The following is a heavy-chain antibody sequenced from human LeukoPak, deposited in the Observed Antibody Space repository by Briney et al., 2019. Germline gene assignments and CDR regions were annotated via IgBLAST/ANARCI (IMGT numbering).Heavy chain of an antibody. D-gene: IGHD6-13*01. J-gene: IGHJ4*02. Sequence: GGSLRLSCVASGFTFTSYAMGWVRQAPGKGLEWVSAISGSGGSTYYQDSVKGRFTISRDNSKNTLDLQMNSLRAEDTGVYYCAKEELAAAGRYLACWSQRTLVTV. V-gene: IGHV3-23*01. CDR3: AKEELAAAGRYLAC. CDR2: ISGSGGST. CDR1: GFTFTSYA.